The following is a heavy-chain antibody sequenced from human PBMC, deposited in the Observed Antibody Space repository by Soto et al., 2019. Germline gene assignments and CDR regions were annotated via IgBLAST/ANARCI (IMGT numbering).Heavy chain of an antibody. CDR3: ANYGGYKLAP. V-gene: IGHV1-69*02. CDR1: GGDFSRDS. J-gene: IGHJ5*02. Sequence: QVQLVQSGAEVKKPGSSVKVSCKASGGDFSRDSISWVRQAPGQGLEWVGRIIPSLGIVNYAQKFQGRVTFIADTSSSTVYMEVSSRTSDDTAVFYCANYGGYKLAPWGQGTLVIVSS. D-gene: IGHD4-17*01. CDR2: IIPSLGIV.